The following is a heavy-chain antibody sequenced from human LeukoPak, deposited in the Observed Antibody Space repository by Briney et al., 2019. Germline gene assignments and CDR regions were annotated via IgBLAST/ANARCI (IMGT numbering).Heavy chain of an antibody. CDR3: ARDLSSGMPGGFDY. D-gene: IGHD2-2*01. CDR1: GFTYRRYS. V-gene: IGHV3-21*01. J-gene: IGHJ4*02. Sequence: GGSLRLSGIASGFTYRRYSMNWVRQAPGKGLEWVSTISSGSDYLYHADSVRGRFTISRDNARNSLFLQMDDLRAEDTALYYCARDLSSGMPGGFDYWGQGILVTVSS. CDR2: ISSGSDYL.